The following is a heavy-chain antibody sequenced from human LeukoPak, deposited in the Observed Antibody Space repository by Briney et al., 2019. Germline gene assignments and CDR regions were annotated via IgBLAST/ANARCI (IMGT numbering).Heavy chain of an antibody. V-gene: IGHV4-34*01. D-gene: IGHD3-22*01. Sequence: SETLSLTCAVYGGSFSGYYWSWIRQPPGKGLEWIGEINHSGSTNYNPSLKSRVTISVDTSKNQFSLKLSSVTAADTAVYYCAREKHDSSGYVQWGQGTLVTVSS. CDR2: INHSGST. J-gene: IGHJ4*02. CDR1: GGSFSGYY. CDR3: AREKHDSSGYVQ.